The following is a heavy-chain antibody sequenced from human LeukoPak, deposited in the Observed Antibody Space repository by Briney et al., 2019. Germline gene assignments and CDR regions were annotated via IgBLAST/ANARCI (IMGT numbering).Heavy chain of an antibody. V-gene: IGHV4-59*01. J-gene: IGHJ3*02. D-gene: IGHD4-23*01. Sequence: PSETLSLTCTVSGGSISSYYWSWIRQPPGKGLEWIGYIYYSGSTNYNPSLKSRVTISVDTSKNQFSLKLSSVTAADTAVYYCARDTTTMGAFDIWGQGTMVTVSS. CDR3: ARDTTTMGAFDI. CDR1: GGSISSYY. CDR2: IYYSGST.